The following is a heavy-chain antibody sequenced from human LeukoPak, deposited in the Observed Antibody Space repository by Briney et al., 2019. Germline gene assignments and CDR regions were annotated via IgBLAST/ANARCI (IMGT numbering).Heavy chain of an antibody. J-gene: IGHJ4*02. D-gene: IGHD5/OR15-5a*01. V-gene: IGHV3-9*01. CDR3: AKDLSL. CDR1: GFTFNTYG. Sequence: GGSLRLSCAASGFTFNTYGMSWVRQAPGKGLEWVSGISWNSGSIGYADSVKGRFTISRDNAKNSLYLQMNSLRAEDTALYYCAKDLSLWGQGTLVTVSS. CDR2: ISWNSGSI.